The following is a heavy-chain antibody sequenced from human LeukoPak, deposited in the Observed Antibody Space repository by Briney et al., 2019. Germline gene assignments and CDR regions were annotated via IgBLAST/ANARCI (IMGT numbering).Heavy chain of an antibody. CDR2: INHSGST. CDR1: GGSFSGYY. CDR3: ASEYSGSYPYYYYYYMDV. V-gene: IGHV4-34*01. Sequence: SETLSLTCAVYGGSFSGYYWSWIRQPPGKGLEWIGEINHSGSTNYNPSLKSQVTISVDTSKNQFSLKLSSVTAADTAVYYCASEYSGSYPYYYYYYMDVWGKGTTVTVSS. J-gene: IGHJ6*03. D-gene: IGHD1-26*01.